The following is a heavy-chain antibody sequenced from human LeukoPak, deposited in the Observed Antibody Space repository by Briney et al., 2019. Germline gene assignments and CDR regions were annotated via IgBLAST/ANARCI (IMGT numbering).Heavy chain of an antibody. D-gene: IGHD5-24*01. Sequence: SESLSLTCTVSGGSISSSSYYWGWLRHPPGRGWEWIGSIYYGGSTYSNPSLERRGTVSVDSSKNQFCLKRSSMTADTTAVYYCARHIAMATSNDAFDIWGQGTMVTVSS. V-gene: IGHV4-39*01. J-gene: IGHJ3*02. CDR1: GGSISSSSYY. CDR3: ARHIAMATSNDAFDI. CDR2: IYYGGST.